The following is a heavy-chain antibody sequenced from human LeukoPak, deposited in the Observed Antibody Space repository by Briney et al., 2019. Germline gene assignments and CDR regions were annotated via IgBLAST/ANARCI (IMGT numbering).Heavy chain of an antibody. V-gene: IGHV1-58*02. CDR1: GFTFTSSA. CDR2: IVVGSGNT. J-gene: IGHJ3*02. D-gene: IGHD6-13*01. Sequence: SVKVSCKASGFTFTSSAMQWVRQARGQRLEWIGWIVVGSGNTNYAQKFQERVTITRDMSTSTAYMELSSLRSEDTAVYYCAADPHFYSSSWYGDAFDIWGQGTMVTVSS. CDR3: AADPHFYSSSWYGDAFDI.